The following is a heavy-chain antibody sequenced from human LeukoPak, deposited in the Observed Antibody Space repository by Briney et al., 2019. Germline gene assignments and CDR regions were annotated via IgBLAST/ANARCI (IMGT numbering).Heavy chain of an antibody. D-gene: IGHD3-3*01. CDR3: ARGVGFLLGVEGYYMDV. CDR2: IFYSGST. J-gene: IGHJ6*03. CDR1: GGSISSYY. Sequence: PSETLSLTCNASGGSISSYYWSWIRQPPGKGLEWIGYIFYSGSTNYNPSLKSRVTISIDTSKNQFSLKLSSVTAADTAVYYCARGVGFLLGVEGYYMDVWGKGTTVTISS. V-gene: IGHV4-59*01.